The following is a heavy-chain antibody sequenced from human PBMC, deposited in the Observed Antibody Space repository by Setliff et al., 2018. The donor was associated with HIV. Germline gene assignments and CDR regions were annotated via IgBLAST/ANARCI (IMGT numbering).Heavy chain of an antibody. J-gene: IGHJ4*02. D-gene: IGHD2-2*01. CDR2: IYPVDSET. CDR3: ARPRGNDYAGSGFDN. Sequence: GESLKISCQGSGYNFVDYSIAWVRQVPGKGLERMGIIYPVDSETRYSPSFQGQVTISADKSINTAYLQWTTLKASDSAMYYCARPRGNDYAGSGFDNWGQGTLVTVSS. V-gene: IGHV5-51*01. CDR1: GYNFVDYS.